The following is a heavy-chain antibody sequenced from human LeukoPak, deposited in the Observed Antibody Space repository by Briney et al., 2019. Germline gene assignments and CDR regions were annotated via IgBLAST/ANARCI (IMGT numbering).Heavy chain of an antibody. CDR1: GGTFSSYA. CDR2: IIPIFGTA. D-gene: IGHD2-2*01. V-gene: IGHV1-69*13. Sequence: ASVKLSCTASGGTFSSYAISWVRQAPGQGLEWMGGIIPIFGTANYAQKFQGRVTITADESTSTAYMELSSLRSEDTAVYYCARDGEYCSSTSCANWFDPWGQGTLVTVSS. CDR3: ARDGEYCSSTSCANWFDP. J-gene: IGHJ5*02.